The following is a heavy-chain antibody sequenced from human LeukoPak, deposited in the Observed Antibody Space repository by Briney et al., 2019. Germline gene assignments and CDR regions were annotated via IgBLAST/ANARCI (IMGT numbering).Heavy chain of an antibody. Sequence: SETLSLTCTVSGGSISSGSYYWSWIRQPAGKGLEWIGCIYTSGSTNYNPSLRSRVTISVDTSKNQFSLKLSSVTAADTAVYYCAREIAARPDYWGQGTLVTVSS. D-gene: IGHD6-6*01. CDR1: GGSISSGSYY. V-gene: IGHV4-61*02. CDR3: AREIAARPDY. J-gene: IGHJ4*02. CDR2: IYTSGST.